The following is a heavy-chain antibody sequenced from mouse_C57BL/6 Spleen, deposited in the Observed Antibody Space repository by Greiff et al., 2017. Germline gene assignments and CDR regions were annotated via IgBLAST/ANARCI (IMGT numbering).Heavy chain of an antibody. J-gene: IGHJ4*01. D-gene: IGHD1-1*01. CDR2: IHPNSGST. V-gene: IGHV1-64*01. Sequence: VQLQQPGAELVKPGASVKLSCKASGYTFTSYWMHWVKQRPGQGLEWIGMIHPNSGSTNYNEKFKSKATLTVDKSSSTAYMQRSSLTSEDSAVYYCARATVVTHAMDYWGQGTSVTVSS. CDR1: GYTFTSYW. CDR3: ARATVVTHAMDY.